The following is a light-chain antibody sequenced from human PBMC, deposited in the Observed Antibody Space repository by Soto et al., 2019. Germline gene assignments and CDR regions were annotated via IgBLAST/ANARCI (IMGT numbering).Light chain of an antibody. V-gene: IGKV1-8*01. CDR2: AAS. Sequence: AIRMTQSPSSLSASTGDRVTITCRASQGISSYLAWYQQKPGKAPKLLIYAASTLQSGVPSRFSGSGSGTEYTLTISCLHSEDFATYYCQQYYSYPITLGHGTRVEIQ. J-gene: IGKJ5*01. CDR3: QQYYSYPIT. CDR1: QGISSY.